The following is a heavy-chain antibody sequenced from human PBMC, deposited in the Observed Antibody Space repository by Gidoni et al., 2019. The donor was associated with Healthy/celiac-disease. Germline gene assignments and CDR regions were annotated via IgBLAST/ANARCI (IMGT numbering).Heavy chain of an antibody. V-gene: IGHV3-11*01. CDR3: AREPPSGSYRIGGFDY. D-gene: IGHD1-26*01. J-gene: IGHJ4*02. CDR1: GFTFSHYY. Sequence: QVQLVESGGGLVKPGGSLRLSCAAAGFTFSHYYMSWIRQAPGKGLEWVSYISSSGSTIYYADSVKGRFTISRDNAKNSLYLQMNSLRAEDTAVYYCAREPPSGSYRIGGFDYWGQGTLVTVSS. CDR2: ISSSGSTI.